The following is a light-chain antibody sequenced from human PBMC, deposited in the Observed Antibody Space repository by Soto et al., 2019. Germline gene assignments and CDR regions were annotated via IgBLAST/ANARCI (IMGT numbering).Light chain of an antibody. CDR3: QQYDNLPIT. V-gene: IGKV1-5*01. Sequence: IHMTHSPSTLSASVLDRVTITFRASQSISIWLAWYQQKPGKAPKLLIYDASSLESGVPSRFSGSGSGTEFTLTISSLQPDDIATYYCQQYDNLPITFGQGTRLEIK. CDR2: DAS. CDR1: QSISIW. J-gene: IGKJ5*01.